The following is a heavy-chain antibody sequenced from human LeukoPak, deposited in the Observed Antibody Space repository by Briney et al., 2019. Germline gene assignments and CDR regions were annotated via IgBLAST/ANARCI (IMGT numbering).Heavy chain of an antibody. CDR1: GGSISSGSYY. CDR2: IYTSGST. D-gene: IGHD2-2*01. CDR3: ARDQLFFGVGDVFDI. V-gene: IGHV4-61*02. Sequence: KSSETLSLTCTVSGGSISSGSYYWSWIRQPAGKGLEWIGRIYTSGSTNYNPSLKSRVTISVDTSKNQFSLKLSSVTAADTAVYYCARDQLFFGVGDVFDIWGQGTMVTVSS. J-gene: IGHJ3*02.